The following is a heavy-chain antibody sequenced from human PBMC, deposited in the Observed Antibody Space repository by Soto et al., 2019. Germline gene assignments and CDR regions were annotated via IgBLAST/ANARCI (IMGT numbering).Heavy chain of an antibody. J-gene: IGHJ3*02. Sequence: ASVKVSCKVSGYTLTELSMHWVRQAPGKRLEWMGGFDPEDGETIYAQKFQGRVTMTEDTSTDTAYMELSSLRSEDTAVYYCATAYRVGATTDAFDIWGQGTMVTVSS. D-gene: IGHD1-26*01. CDR1: GYTLTELS. V-gene: IGHV1-24*01. CDR3: ATAYRVGATTDAFDI. CDR2: FDPEDGET.